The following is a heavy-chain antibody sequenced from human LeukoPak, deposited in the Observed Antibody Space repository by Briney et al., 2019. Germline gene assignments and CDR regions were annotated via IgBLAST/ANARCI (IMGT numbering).Heavy chain of an antibody. J-gene: IGHJ5*02. D-gene: IGHD1-26*01. Sequence: GGSLRLSCAASGFTFSSYGMHWVRQAPGKGLEWVAVISYDGSNKYYADSVKGRFTISRDNSKNTLYLQMNSLRAEDTAVYYCAKDRGSYHTPWGQGTLVTVSS. V-gene: IGHV3-30*18. CDR2: ISYDGSNK. CDR3: AKDRGSYHTP. CDR1: GFTFSSYG.